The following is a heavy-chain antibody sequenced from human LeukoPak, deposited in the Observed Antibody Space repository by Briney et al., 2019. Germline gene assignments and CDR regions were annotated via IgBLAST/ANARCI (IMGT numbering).Heavy chain of an antibody. CDR3: ARGRGL. Sequence: SDTLSLTRAVYGESLSAYYWNWIRQSPGEGLEWIGEINPGGSANYNPSLKSRVTISVDTSKNHFSLKLSSVTAADTAVYYCARGRGLWGQGTTVTVSS. CDR2: INPGGSA. V-gene: IGHV4-34*01. CDR1: GESLSAYY. J-gene: IGHJ6*02.